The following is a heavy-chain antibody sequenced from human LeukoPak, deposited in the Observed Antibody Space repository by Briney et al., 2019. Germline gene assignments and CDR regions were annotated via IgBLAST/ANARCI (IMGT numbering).Heavy chain of an antibody. CDR2: IASRPAGGAT. CDR3: TTEGQQMESSGFDY. D-gene: IGHD3-10*01. CDR1: GFTFTYAW. J-gene: IGHJ4*02. Sequence: GGSLRLSCAASGFTFTYAWMNWVRQAPGEGLEWVGRIASRPAGGATDYADSVRGRFSISRDDSKNTLYLQMNSLKTEDTAVYYCTTEGQQMESSGFDYWGQGTPVTVSS. V-gene: IGHV3-15*07.